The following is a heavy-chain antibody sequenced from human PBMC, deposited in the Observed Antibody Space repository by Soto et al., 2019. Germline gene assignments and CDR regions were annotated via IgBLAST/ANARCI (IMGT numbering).Heavy chain of an antibody. CDR1: GYTFTNYG. J-gene: IGHJ3*02. Sequence: SVKVSCKASGYTFTNYGISWVRQARGQRLEWIGWIVVGSGNTNYAQKFQERVSITRDMSTRTAYMELSSLRSEDTAVYYCAAGVTYDGNFDIWGQGTMVTVSS. V-gene: IGHV1-58*02. CDR2: IVVGSGNT. D-gene: IGHD5-12*01. CDR3: AAGVTYDGNFDI.